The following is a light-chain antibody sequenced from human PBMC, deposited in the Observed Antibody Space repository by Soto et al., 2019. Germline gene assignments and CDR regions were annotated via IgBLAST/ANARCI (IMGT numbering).Light chain of an antibody. V-gene: IGKV1-39*01. CDR1: QTIGTS. CDR3: QQSDRFPLT. CDR2: AAS. J-gene: IGKJ4*01. Sequence: DIQMTQSPSSLSASVGDRVTVTCRASQTIGTSLNWYQQKSGKAPKLLIYAASSLESGVPSRFSGGGSGTDFTLTISSLQPEDFATYYCQQSDRFPLTFGGGTKVDIK.